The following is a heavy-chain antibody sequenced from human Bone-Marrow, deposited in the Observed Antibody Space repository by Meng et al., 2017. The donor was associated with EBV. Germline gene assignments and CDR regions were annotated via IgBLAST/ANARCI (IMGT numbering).Heavy chain of an antibody. V-gene: IGHV1-69*01. Sequence: QVQLGQAGAGVKKPGSSVKVSCKTSGGTFRSDAVTWVRQAPGQGLEWMGGLIPMSDAPHYAQKFQGRVTITADESTSTHYMDLSGLRSEDTAVYYCASESGRGFTPDYWGQGTLVTVSS. CDR3: ASESGRGFTPDY. J-gene: IGHJ4*02. CDR2: LIPMSDAP. D-gene: IGHD3-10*01. CDR1: GGTFRSDA.